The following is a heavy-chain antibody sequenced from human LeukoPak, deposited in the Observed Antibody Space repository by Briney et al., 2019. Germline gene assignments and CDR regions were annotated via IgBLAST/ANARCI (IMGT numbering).Heavy chain of an antibody. CDR3: ARTDRTGALGRFRMRSDAFDI. CDR2: ISSSSSTI. Sequence: GGSLRLSCAVSGFPFTTYSMNWVRQAPGKGLEWIAYISSSSSTINYAGSVRGRFTMSRDNAKNSLYLQMDSLRAEDTAVYYCARTDRTGALGRFRMRSDAFDIWGQGTMVTVSS. V-gene: IGHV3-48*01. J-gene: IGHJ3*02. CDR1: GFPFTTYS. D-gene: IGHD3-3*01.